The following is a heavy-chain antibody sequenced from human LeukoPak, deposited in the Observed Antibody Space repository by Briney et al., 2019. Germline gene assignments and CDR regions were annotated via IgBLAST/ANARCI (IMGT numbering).Heavy chain of an antibody. CDR2: ISYDGSNK. CDR1: GFTFSSYG. D-gene: IGHD6-13*01. CDR3: AKDLRYSSSWYWEGGMDV. V-gene: IGHV3-30*18. J-gene: IGHJ6*02. Sequence: GGSLRLSCAASGFTFSSYGMHWVRQAPGKGLEWVAVISYDGSNKYYADSVKGRFTISRDNSKNTLYLQMNSVRAEDTAVYYCAKDLRYSSSWYWEGGMDVWGQGTTVTVSS.